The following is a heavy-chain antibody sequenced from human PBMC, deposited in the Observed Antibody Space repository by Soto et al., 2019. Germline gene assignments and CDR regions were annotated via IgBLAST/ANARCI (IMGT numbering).Heavy chain of an antibody. J-gene: IGHJ3*02. V-gene: IGHV3-53*01. CDR3: ARWDTAMVRDAFDI. D-gene: IGHD5-18*01. CDR2: IYSGGST. Sequence: EVQLVESGGGLIQPGGSLRLSCAASGFTVSSNYMSWVRQAPGKGLEWVSVIYSGGSTYYADSVKGRFTISRDNSKNTLYLQMNSLRAEDTAVYYCARWDTAMVRDAFDIWGQGTMVTVSS. CDR1: GFTVSSNY.